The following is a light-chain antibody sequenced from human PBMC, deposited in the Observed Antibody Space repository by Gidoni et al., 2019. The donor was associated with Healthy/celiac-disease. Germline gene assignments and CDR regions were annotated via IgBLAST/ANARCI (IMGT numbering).Light chain of an antibody. CDR3: QQYYSTPLT. V-gene: IGKV4-1*01. J-gene: IGKJ3*01. CDR2: WAS. CDR1: QSVLYSSNNKNY. Sequence: IVMTQPPDSLAVSLGERAPINCKSSQSVLYSSNNKNYLAWYQQKPGQPPKLLIYWASTRESGVPDRFSGSGSGTDFTLTISSLQAEDVAVYYCQQYYSTPLTFGPGTKVDIK.